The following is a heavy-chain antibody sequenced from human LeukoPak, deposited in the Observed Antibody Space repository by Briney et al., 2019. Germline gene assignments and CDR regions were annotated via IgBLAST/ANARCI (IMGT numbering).Heavy chain of an antibody. D-gene: IGHD5-12*01. V-gene: IGHV4-59*01. CDR2: IYDSGST. CDR3: ARGNSGYDYAFDI. CDR1: GGSISSYS. Sequence: PSETLSLTCTVSGGSISSYSWSWIRQPPGKGLECIGYIYDSGSTNYNPSLKSRVIISVDTSKNQISLKLSSVTAADTAVYYCARGNSGYDYAFDIWGQGTMVSVSS. J-gene: IGHJ3*02.